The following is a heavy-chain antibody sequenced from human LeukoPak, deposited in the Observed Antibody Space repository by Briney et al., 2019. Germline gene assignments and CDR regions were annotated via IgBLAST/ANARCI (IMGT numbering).Heavy chain of an antibody. CDR3: ARGVVVISAFDI. D-gene: IGHD3-22*01. Sequence: PSETLSLTCAVYGGSFSGYYWSWIRQPPGKGLEWIGTIYHSGSTYFNPSLKSRVTISVDTSKNQFSLKLSSVSAADTAVYYCARGVVVISAFDIWGQGTLVTVSS. CDR1: GGSFSGYY. V-gene: IGHV4-34*01. CDR2: IYHSGST. J-gene: IGHJ3*02.